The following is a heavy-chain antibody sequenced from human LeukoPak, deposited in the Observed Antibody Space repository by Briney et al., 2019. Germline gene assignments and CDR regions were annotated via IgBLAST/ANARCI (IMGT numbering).Heavy chain of an antibody. J-gene: IGHJ4*02. CDR3: ARRYSSTWYYFDY. CDR1: GFTFDDYG. D-gene: IGHD6-13*01. V-gene: IGHV3-20*04. Sequence: GGSLRLSCAASGFTFDDYGMGWVRQVPGKGLEWVSGISWNGGSTGYVDSVKGRFTISRDNAKNSLYLQMNSLRAEDTALYYCARRYSSTWYYFDYWGQGTLVTVSS. CDR2: ISWNGGST.